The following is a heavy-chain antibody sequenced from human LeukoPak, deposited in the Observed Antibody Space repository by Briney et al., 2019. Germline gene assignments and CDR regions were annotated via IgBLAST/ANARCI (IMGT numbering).Heavy chain of an antibody. CDR2: IYYSGST. CDR3: ASSSYSSSWYYYGMDV. J-gene: IGHJ6*02. D-gene: IGHD6-13*01. V-gene: IGHV4-59*08. CDR1: GGSISSYY. Sequence: PSETLSLTCTVSGGSISSYYWSWIRQPTGKGLEWIGYIYYSGSTNYNPSLKSRVTISVDTSKNQFSLKLSSVTAADTAVYYCASSSYSSSWYYYGMDVWGQGTTVTVSS.